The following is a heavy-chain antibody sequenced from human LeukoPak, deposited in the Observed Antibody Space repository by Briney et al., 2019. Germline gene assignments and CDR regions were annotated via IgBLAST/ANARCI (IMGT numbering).Heavy chain of an antibody. CDR2: ISYDGTNK. D-gene: IGHD3-3*01. CDR3: AKDLNYDFWSGLGN. V-gene: IGHV3-30*18. CDR1: GFTFSSYG. J-gene: IGHJ4*02. Sequence: GRSLRLSCAVSGFTFSSYGMHWVRQAPGKGLEWMAVISYDGTNKYYADSVKGRFTISRDNSKNTLYLQMNSLRAEDTAVYYCAKDLNYDFWSGLGNWGQGTLVTVSP.